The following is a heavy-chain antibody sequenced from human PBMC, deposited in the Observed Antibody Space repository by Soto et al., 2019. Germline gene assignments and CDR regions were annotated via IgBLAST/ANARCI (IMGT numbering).Heavy chain of an antibody. J-gene: IGHJ3*02. CDR1: GFTFSSYA. Sequence: GGSLRLPCAASGFTFSSYAMSWVRQAPGKGLEWVSAISGSGGSTYYADSVKGRFTISRDNSKNTLYLQMNSLRAEDTAVYYCAKVITMIVVAPSDIWGQGTMVTVSS. CDR3: AKVITMIVVAPSDI. CDR2: ISGSGGST. D-gene: IGHD3-22*01. V-gene: IGHV3-23*01.